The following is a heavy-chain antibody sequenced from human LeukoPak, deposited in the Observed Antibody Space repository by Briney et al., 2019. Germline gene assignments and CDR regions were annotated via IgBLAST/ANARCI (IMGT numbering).Heavy chain of an antibody. CDR1: GGTFSSYA. D-gene: IGHD2-2*02. CDR3: ARQTSDIVVVPAAIFWFDP. J-gene: IGHJ5*02. V-gene: IGHV1-69*13. Sequence: SVKVSCKASGGTFSSYAISWVRQAPGQGLEWMGGIIPGFGRANYAQKFQGRVTITADESTSTAYMELSILRSEDTAVYYCARQTSDIVVVPAAIFWFDPWGQGTLVTVSS. CDR2: IIPGFGRA.